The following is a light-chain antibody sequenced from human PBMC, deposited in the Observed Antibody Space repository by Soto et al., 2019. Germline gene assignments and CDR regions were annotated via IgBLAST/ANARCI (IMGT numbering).Light chain of an antibody. CDR3: CSYATSVV. J-gene: IGLJ2*01. Sequence: QSVLTQPASVSGSPGQSITISCTGTSSDVGSYNLVSWYQQHPGKAPKLMIYEGSKRPSGVSNRFSGSKSGNTASLTISGLQAEDEADYYCCSYATSVVFGGGTQLTVL. CDR1: SSDVGSYNL. CDR2: EGS. V-gene: IGLV2-23*01.